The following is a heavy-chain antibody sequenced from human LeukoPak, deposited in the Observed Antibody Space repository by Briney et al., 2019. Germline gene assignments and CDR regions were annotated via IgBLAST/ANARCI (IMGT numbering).Heavy chain of an antibody. J-gene: IGHJ4*02. V-gene: IGHV4-39*01. Sequence: KPSETLSLTSTDPGGSLNSCSYNWGWIRQPPGKGLEWIGSIYYSGRTYYNPSLRSRATIFVDTSKNQFSLKLNSVTAADTAVYYCSRPKAAAMVPDYWGQGTLVIVSS. D-gene: IGHD5-18*01. CDR3: SRPKAAAMVPDY. CDR2: IYYSGRT. CDR1: GGSLNSCSYN.